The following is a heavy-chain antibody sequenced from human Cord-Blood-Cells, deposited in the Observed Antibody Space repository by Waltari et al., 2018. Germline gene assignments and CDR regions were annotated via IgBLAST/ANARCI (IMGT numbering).Heavy chain of an antibody. CDR3: ARLDGDRDY. V-gene: IGHV4-39*07. D-gene: IGHD7-27*01. Sequence: QLQLQESGPGLVKPSEPPSPTCPVSGGHLSSSSYYWGWIRQPPGKGLEWIGSIYYSGSTYYNPSLKSRVTISVDTSKNQFSLKLSSVTAADTAVYYCARLDGDRDYWGQGTLVTVSS. J-gene: IGHJ4*02. CDR2: IYYSGST. CDR1: GGHLSSSSYY.